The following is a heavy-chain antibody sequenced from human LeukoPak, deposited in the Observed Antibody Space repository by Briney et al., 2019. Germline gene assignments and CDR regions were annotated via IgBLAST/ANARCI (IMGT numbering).Heavy chain of an antibody. CDR3: ARGDTAMVR. D-gene: IGHD5-18*01. CDR2: IYYSGST. Sequence: PSETLSLTCAVYGGSFSGYYWSWIRQPPGKGLEWIGYIYYSGSTNYNPSLKSRVTISVDTSKNQFSLKLSSVTAADTAVYYCARGDTAMVRWGQGTLVTVSS. CDR1: GGSFSGYY. V-gene: IGHV4-59*01. J-gene: IGHJ4*02.